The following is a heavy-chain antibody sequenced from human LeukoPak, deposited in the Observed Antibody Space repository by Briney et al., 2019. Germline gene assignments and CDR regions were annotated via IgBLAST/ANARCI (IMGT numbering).Heavy chain of an antibody. Sequence: GGSLRLSCAASGFTFSNFWMHWVRQAPGKGLVWVALIYGDGSFTRYADSVKGRFTISRDNSKNTLYLQMNSLRAEDTAVYYCARAVSRTFDAFDIWGQGTMVTVSS. D-gene: IGHD2/OR15-2a*01. CDR2: IYGDGSFT. J-gene: IGHJ3*02. V-gene: IGHV3-74*01. CDR1: GFTFSNFW. CDR3: ARAVSRTFDAFDI.